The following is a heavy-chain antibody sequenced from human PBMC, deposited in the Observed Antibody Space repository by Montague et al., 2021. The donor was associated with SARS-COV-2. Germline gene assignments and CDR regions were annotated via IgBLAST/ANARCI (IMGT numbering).Heavy chain of an antibody. Sequence: KKYSDYAPSVRGRLTVNPDASKKEFSLELNYVTPEDTAVYYCVRYSGWFYFDFWGQGTLVTVSS. V-gene: IGHV6-1*01. D-gene: IGHD6-19*01. J-gene: IGHJ4*02. CDR3: VRYSGWFYFDF. CDR2: KKYS.